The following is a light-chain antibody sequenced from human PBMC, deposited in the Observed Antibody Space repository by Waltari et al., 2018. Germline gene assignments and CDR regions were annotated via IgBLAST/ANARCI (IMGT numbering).Light chain of an antibody. CDR2: KAS. Sequence: DVQMTQSPSTVSASVGDRVTITCRASQTISSWLAWYQQNPGKAPKLLIYKASTLESGVPSRFSGSGSGTEFTLTISSLQPDDFATYYCQQYNTYPWTFGQGSKV. CDR3: QQYNTYPWT. V-gene: IGKV1-5*03. J-gene: IGKJ1*01. CDR1: QTISSW.